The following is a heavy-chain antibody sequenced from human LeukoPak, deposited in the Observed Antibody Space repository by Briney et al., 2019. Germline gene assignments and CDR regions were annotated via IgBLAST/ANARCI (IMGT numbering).Heavy chain of an antibody. Sequence: GGSLRLSCAASGYTVSSNYMSWLRQAPGKGLEWVSVIYSGGSTYYADSVKGRFTISRDNSKNTLYLQMNSLRAEDTAVYYCAADYSSGWDNDYWGQGTLVTVTS. CDR1: GYTVSSNY. J-gene: IGHJ4*02. CDR3: AADYSSGWDNDY. V-gene: IGHV3-53*01. CDR2: IYSGGST. D-gene: IGHD6-19*01.